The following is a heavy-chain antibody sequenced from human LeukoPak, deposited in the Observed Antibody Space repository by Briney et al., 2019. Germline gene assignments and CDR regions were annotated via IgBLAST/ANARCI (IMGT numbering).Heavy chain of an antibody. D-gene: IGHD5/OR15-5a*01. Sequence: GGSLRLSCAASGFTFANYAMCWVRQAPGKGLEWVSSVSGSGGETHSTDSVKGRFTISRDNSKGTLYLQMSSLRAEDTAVYYCARAVSVSSYYFDCWGQGTLVTVSS. CDR3: ARAVSVSSYYFDC. CDR2: VSGSGGET. J-gene: IGHJ4*02. V-gene: IGHV3-23*01. CDR1: GFTFANYA.